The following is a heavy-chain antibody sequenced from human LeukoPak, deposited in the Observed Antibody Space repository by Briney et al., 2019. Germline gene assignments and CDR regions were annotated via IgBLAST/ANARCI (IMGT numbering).Heavy chain of an antibody. D-gene: IGHD6-19*01. CDR1: GYTFTSYD. Sequence: ASVKVSCKASGYTFTSYDINWMRQATGQGLEWMGWMNPNSGNTGYAQKFQDRVTMTRNTSINTAYMELSSLRSEDTAVYYCARGGQWLVRYYFDYWGQGTLVTVSS. V-gene: IGHV1-8*01. J-gene: IGHJ4*02. CDR3: ARGGQWLVRYYFDY. CDR2: MNPNSGNT.